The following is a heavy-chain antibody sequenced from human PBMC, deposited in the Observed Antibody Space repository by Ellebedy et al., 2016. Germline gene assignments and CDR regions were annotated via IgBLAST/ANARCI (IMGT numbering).Heavy chain of an antibody. Sequence: SETLSLXCTVSGGSISSSSYYWSCIRQPPGKGLEWIGYIYYSGSTNYNPSLKSRVTMSVDTSKNQFSLKLSSVTAADTAVYYCARGRGSADYWGQGTLVTVSS. D-gene: IGHD3-10*01. CDR2: IYYSGST. CDR1: GGSISSSSYY. J-gene: IGHJ4*02. V-gene: IGHV4-61*05. CDR3: ARGRGSADY.